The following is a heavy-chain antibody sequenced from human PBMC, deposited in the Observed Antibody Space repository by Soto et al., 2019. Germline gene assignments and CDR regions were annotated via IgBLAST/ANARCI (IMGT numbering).Heavy chain of an antibody. J-gene: IGHJ3*01. D-gene: IGHD3-22*01. CDR3: ATDHLYYNDISGRPLNAFDV. CDR2: IGIGSSTK. Sequence: PGGSLRLSCAASGFTFSSCAMGWVRQAPGKGLEWVSYIGIGSSTKYYADSVKGRFTISRDNAKNSLYLQMNSLRAEDTAVYYCATDHLYYNDISGRPLNAFDVWGQGTMVTVSS. V-gene: IGHV3-48*01. CDR1: GFTFSSCA.